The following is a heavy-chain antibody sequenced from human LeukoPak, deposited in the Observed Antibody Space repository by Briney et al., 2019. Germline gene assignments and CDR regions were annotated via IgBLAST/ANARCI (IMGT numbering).Heavy chain of an antibody. V-gene: IGHV1-18*04. CDR1: GYTFTMYY. D-gene: IGHD2-21*02. CDR2: ISAYNGNT. J-gene: IGHJ4*02. Sequence: VASVKVSCKASGYTFTMYYIHWARQAPGQGLEWMGWISAYNGNTNYAQKLQGRVTMTTDTSTSTAYMELRSLRSDDTAVYYCARDSAYCGGDCYPYYFDYWGQGTLVTVSS. CDR3: ARDSAYCGGDCYPYYFDY.